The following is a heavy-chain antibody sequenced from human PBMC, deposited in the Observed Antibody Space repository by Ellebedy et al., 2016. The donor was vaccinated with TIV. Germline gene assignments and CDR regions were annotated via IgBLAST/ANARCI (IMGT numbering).Heavy chain of an antibody. Sequence: MPGGSLRLSCTVPGGSISSYYWSWIRQPPGKGLEWIGYVYYSGSTKYNPSLKSRVTISVDTSKNQFSLNLSSVTAADTAVYYCAGGLARDYWGQGTLVTVSS. CDR3: AGGLARDY. J-gene: IGHJ4*02. CDR1: GGSISSYY. CDR2: VYYSGST. V-gene: IGHV4-59*12.